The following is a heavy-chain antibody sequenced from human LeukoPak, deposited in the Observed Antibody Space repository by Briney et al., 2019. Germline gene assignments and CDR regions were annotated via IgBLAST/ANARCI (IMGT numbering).Heavy chain of an antibody. CDR2: IYNNERA. D-gene: IGHD6-13*01. CDR1: GGSISSGGYY. Sequence: TSQTLSLTCTVSGGSISSGGYYWSWIRQHPGKGPEWIGYIYNNERAYYNPSLKSRVSMSVDTFKNQFSLKLSSVTAADTAVYYCARAEGLSSWSSYFFDYWGQGALVTVSS. J-gene: IGHJ4*02. CDR3: ARAEGLSSWSSYFFDY. V-gene: IGHV4-31*03.